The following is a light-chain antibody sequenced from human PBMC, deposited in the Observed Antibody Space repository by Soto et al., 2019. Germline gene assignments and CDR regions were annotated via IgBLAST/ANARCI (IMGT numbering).Light chain of an antibody. Sequence: QSVLTQPASVSGSPGQSITISCTGTSSDVGGYNYVSWYQQHPGKAPKLMIYDVSNRPSGVSNRFSGSTSGNTASLTISGLQAEDEADYYCSSYTSSSTLVVFGGGTKLTVL. CDR1: SSDVGGYNY. V-gene: IGLV2-14*03. CDR3: SSYTSSSTLVV. J-gene: IGLJ2*01. CDR2: DVS.